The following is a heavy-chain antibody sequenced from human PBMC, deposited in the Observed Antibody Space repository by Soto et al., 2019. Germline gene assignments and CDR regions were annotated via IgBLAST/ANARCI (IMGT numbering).Heavy chain of an antibody. CDR2: IYWDDAK. Sequence: QITLKESGPTLVKPTQTLTLTCTISGFSLITSGVGVGWIRQPPGKALEWLALIYWDDAKRYSPSLKSSLTITKDTSKNPVVLTMTNMDPVDTATYYCAHIVTGCFTWGRGALVTVSS. J-gene: IGHJ5*02. V-gene: IGHV2-5*02. CDR3: AHIVTGCFT. D-gene: IGHD3-16*01. CDR1: GFSLITSGVG.